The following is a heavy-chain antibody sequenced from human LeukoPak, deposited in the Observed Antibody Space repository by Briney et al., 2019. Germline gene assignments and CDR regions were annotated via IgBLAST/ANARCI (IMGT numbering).Heavy chain of an antibody. D-gene: IGHD1-26*01. CDR1: GGSISSYY. V-gene: IGHV4-4*07. Sequence: PSETLSLTCTVSGGSISSYYWSWIRQPAGKGLEWIGRIYTSGSTNYNPSLKSRVTMSVDTSKNQLSLKLSSVTAADTAVYYCARGRSRGGATTRTYNWFDPWGQGTLVTVSS. CDR2: IYTSGST. J-gene: IGHJ5*02. CDR3: ARGRSRGGATTRTYNWFDP.